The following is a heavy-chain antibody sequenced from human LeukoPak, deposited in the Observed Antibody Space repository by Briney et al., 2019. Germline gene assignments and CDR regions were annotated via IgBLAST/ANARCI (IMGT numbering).Heavy chain of an antibody. CDR2: INQDGSEK. CDR1: GFTFRNYW. V-gene: IGHV3-7*03. D-gene: IGHD6-13*01. CDR3: ARGATSSWDY. Sequence: GGSLRLSCAASGFTFRNYWMSWVRQAPGKGLEWVANINQDGSEKYFVGSVKGRFTISRDNARNSLYLQMNSLRVEDTAVYYCARGATSSWDYWGQGTLVTVSS. J-gene: IGHJ4*02.